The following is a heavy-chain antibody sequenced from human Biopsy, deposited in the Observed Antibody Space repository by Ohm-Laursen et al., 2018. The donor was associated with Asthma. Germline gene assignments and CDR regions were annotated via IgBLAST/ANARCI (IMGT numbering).Heavy chain of an antibody. D-gene: IGHD3-22*01. CDR1: YGSITSGVYY. CDR2: IYYSGST. V-gene: IGHV4-31*03. CDR3: ARAQDYYDSRGYSRSFDY. Sequence: TLSLTCTVSYGSITSGVYYWTWIRQHPGKGLEWIGFIYYSGSTYYNPSLKSRVTISIDTSKNQFSLKLSSVTAADTAVYYCARAQDYYDSRGYSRSFDYWGPGTLVTVSS. J-gene: IGHJ4*02.